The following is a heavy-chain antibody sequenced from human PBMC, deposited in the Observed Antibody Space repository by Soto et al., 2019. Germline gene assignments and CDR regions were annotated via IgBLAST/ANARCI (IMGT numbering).Heavy chain of an antibody. CDR2: VNAHNHIT. D-gene: IGHD1-26*01. Sequence: QLVQSEAEVKKPGASMKVSCQASGYSFDSFGISWVRQAPGQGLEWMGRVNAHNHITKYAQKFQVRVTITRDTSTSTDYLEVRSLRSDDTAVYYCARDLRVGANSDACDVWGQGTMVTVSS. V-gene: IGHV1-18*01. CDR3: ARDLRVGANSDACDV. CDR1: GYSFDSFG. J-gene: IGHJ3*01.